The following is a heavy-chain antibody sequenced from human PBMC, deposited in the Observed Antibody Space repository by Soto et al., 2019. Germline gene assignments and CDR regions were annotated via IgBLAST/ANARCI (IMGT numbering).Heavy chain of an antibody. Sequence: SVKVSCKASGGTFSSYAISWVRQAPGQGLEWMGGIIPIFGTANYAQKFQGRVTITADKSTSTAYMELSSLRSEDTAVYYCASLNYDILTGYKDYYYGMDVWGQGTTVTVSS. CDR2: IIPIFGTA. V-gene: IGHV1-69*06. J-gene: IGHJ6*02. CDR1: GGTFSSYA. D-gene: IGHD3-9*01. CDR3: ASLNYDILTGYKDYYYGMDV.